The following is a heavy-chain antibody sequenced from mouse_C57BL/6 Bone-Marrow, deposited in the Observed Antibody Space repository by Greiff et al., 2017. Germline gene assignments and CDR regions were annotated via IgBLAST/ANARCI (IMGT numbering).Heavy chain of an antibody. CDR2: IYPGSGST. D-gene: IGHD2-3*01. CDR3: AREGYYVLYYYAMDY. J-gene: IGHJ4*01. Sequence: QVQLQQPGAELVKPGASVKMSCKASGYTFTSSWITWVKQRPGQGLEWIGDIYPGSGSTNYNEKFKSKATRTVDTSSSTAYMQLSSLTSEDSAVYDCAREGYYVLYYYAMDYWGQGTSGTVSS. V-gene: IGHV1-55*01. CDR1: GYTFTSSW.